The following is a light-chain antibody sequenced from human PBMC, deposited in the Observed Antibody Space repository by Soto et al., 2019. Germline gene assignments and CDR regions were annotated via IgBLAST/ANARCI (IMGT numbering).Light chain of an antibody. CDR3: QQRSDWPPYT. V-gene: IGKV3-11*01. Sequence: EIVLTQSPVTLSLSPGERATVSCRASQTVGTSLAWYQHKPGQAPRLLIYDASNRTTGIPIRFSGGGSGTDFTLTISSLEPEDFAIYYCQQRSDWPPYTFGQGTKVETK. CDR2: DAS. CDR1: QTVGTS. J-gene: IGKJ2*01.